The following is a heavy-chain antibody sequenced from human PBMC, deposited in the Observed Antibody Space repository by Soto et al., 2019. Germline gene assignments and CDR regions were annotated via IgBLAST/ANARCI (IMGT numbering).Heavy chain of an antibody. CDR3: ASLRSRWNIDY. D-gene: IGHD6-13*01. V-gene: IGHV4-30-4*01. CDR2: IYYTGST. CDR1: GGSISTDDHY. J-gene: IGHJ4*02. Sequence: QVQLQESGPGLVKPSQTLSLTCTVSGGSISTDDHYWSWIRQRPGKGLEWIGYIYYTGSTHYNPSLKSRLFTSLDTSKNQFSLQLTSVTAADTAVYYCASLRSRWNIDYWGQGTLVTVSS.